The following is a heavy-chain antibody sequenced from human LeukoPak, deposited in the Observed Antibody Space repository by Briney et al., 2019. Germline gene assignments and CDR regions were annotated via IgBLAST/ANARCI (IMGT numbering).Heavy chain of an antibody. Sequence: ASVKVSCKASGYSFNDKYLHWVRQAPGQGLEWMGWIKPNSGGTNYAQKFQGRVTMTRDTSISTAYMELRRLRSDDTAVYFCARGMPAPQGLDAFDIWGQGTMVTVSS. CDR3: ARGMPAPQGLDAFDI. V-gene: IGHV1-2*02. D-gene: IGHD2-2*01. J-gene: IGHJ3*02. CDR1: GYSFNDKY. CDR2: IKPNSGGT.